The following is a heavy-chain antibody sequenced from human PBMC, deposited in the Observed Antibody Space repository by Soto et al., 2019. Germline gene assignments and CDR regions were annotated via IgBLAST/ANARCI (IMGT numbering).Heavy chain of an antibody. D-gene: IGHD2-15*01. CDR1: GGSISSSSYY. Sequence: QLQLQESGPGLVKPSETLSLTCTVSGGSISSSSYYWGWIRQPPGKGLEWIGSIYYSGSTYYNPSLKSRVTISVDTSKNQFSLKLSSVTAADTAVYYCASKRYCSGGSCYDDYWGQGTLVTVSS. CDR3: ASKRYCSGGSCYDDY. CDR2: IYYSGST. V-gene: IGHV4-39*01. J-gene: IGHJ4*02.